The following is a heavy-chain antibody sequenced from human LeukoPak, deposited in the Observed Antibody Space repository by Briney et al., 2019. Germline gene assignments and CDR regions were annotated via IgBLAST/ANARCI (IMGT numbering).Heavy chain of an antibody. D-gene: IGHD3-10*01. Sequence: GRPLRLSCAASGFTFSIYGMHWVRQAPGKGLEGVAAIWYDGSNKYYADSVKGRFTISRDNSKNTLYLQMNSLRAEDTAVYYCARAYYYGSGSPDHAFDIWGQGTMVTVSS. CDR2: IWYDGSNK. J-gene: IGHJ3*02. CDR3: ARAYYYGSGSPDHAFDI. CDR1: GFTFSIYG. V-gene: IGHV3-33*01.